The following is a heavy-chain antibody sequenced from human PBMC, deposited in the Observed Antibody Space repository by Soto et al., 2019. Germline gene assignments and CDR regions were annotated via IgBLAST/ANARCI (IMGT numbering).Heavy chain of an antibody. D-gene: IGHD3-10*01. J-gene: IGHJ4*02. Sequence: QVQLVQSGAEVKEPGSSVKVSCRASGGTSSGYTISWVRLAPGQGLEWVGAIIPIFGTTAYAQKFQDRVTITADESTSAVYMEQSSLTSDYTAVYYCARGGDATYYTAGSPPNYWGQGTLVTVSS. CDR2: IIPIFGTT. V-gene: IGHV1-69*01. CDR3: ARGGDATYYTAGSPPNY. CDR1: GGTSSGYT.